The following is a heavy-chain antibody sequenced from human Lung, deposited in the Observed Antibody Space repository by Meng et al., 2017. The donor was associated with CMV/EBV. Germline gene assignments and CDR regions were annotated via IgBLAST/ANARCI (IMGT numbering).Heavy chain of an antibody. CDR2: IRRNSGRI. CDR1: GFIFDDYA. J-gene: IGHJ3*02. Sequence: SXKISXAASGFIFDDYAMHWVRQAPGKGLEWVSGIRRNSGRIGYADSVKGRFTISRDNAKNSLYLQMNSLRAENTALYYCAKDTSGYSYGYNAFDIWGQGTMVXVSS. V-gene: IGHV3-9*01. CDR3: AKDTSGYSYGYNAFDI. D-gene: IGHD5-18*01.